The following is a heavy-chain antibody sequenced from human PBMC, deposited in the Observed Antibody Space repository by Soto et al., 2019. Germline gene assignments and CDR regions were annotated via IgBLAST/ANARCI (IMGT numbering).Heavy chain of an antibody. J-gene: IGHJ3*02. CDR1: GYTFTGYY. Sequence: GASVKVSCKASGYTFTGYYMHWVRQAPGQGLEWMGWINPTSGGTNYAQKFQGRVTMTRDTSISTAYMELSRLRSDDTAVYYCARVYQYSSSWNDHDAFDIWGQGTMVTVSS. D-gene: IGHD6-13*01. CDR2: INPTSGGT. V-gene: IGHV1-2*02. CDR3: ARVYQYSSSWNDHDAFDI.